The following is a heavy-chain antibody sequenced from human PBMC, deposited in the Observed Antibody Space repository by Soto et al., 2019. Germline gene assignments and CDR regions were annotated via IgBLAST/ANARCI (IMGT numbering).Heavy chain of an antibody. J-gene: IGHJ3*02. CDR2: IYPGDPDT. D-gene: IGHD1-26*01. V-gene: IGHV5-51*01. Sequence: EVQLVQSGAEVKKPGESLKISCKGSGYSFTSYWIGWVRQMPGKGLEWMGIIYPGDPDTSHSPSFQGQVTISADKSITXACLQWSSLNASNTARYYCARQRRDGCKWGHAFDIWGQGTMVTVSS. CDR3: ARQRRDGCKWGHAFDI. CDR1: GYSFTSYW.